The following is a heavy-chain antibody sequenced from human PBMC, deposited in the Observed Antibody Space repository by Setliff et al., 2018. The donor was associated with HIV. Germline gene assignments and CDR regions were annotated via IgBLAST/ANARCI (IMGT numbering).Heavy chain of an antibody. V-gene: IGHV4-61*09. D-gene: IGHD3-16*01. CDR3: ARRTFGSGRIDP. J-gene: IGHJ5*02. CDR1: RYSISSGSYY. CDR2: IHTSGST. Sequence: LSLTCSVSRYSISSGSYYWSWIRLPAGKGLEWIGQIHTSGSTNYNPSLKSRLAISIDTSKNQFSLKLNSVTATDTAVYYCARRTFGSGRIDPWGQGTLVTVS.